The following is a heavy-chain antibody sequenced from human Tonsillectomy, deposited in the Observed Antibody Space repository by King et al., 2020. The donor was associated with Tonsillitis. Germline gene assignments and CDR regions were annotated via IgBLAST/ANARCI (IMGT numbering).Heavy chain of an antibody. CDR2: ISSSGSTI. CDR3: AREWLAARPSYYYYGMDV. J-gene: IGHJ6*02. CDR1: GFTFSDYY. V-gene: IGHV3-11*01. Sequence: QLVQSGGGLVKPGGSLRLSCAASGFTFSDYYMSWIRQAPGKGLEWVSYISSSGSTIYYADSVKGRFTISRDNAKNSLYLQMNSLRAEYTAVYYCAREWLAARPSYYYYGMDVWGQGPTVTVSS. D-gene: IGHD6-6*01.